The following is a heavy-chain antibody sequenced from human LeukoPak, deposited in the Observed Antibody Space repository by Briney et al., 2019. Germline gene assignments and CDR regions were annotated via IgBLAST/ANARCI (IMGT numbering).Heavy chain of an antibody. CDR3: AREGQAQDYFDY. Sequence: ASVKVSCKASGYTFTSYYMHWVRQAPGQGLEWMGIINPSGGSTSYAQKFQGRVTMTRDTSTSTVYMEPSSLRSEDTAVYYCAREGQAQDYFDYWGQGTLVTVSS. CDR2: INPSGGST. V-gene: IGHV1-46*01. CDR1: GYTFTSYY. J-gene: IGHJ4*02.